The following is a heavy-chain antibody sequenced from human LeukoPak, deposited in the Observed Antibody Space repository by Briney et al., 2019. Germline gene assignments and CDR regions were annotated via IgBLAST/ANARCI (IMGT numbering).Heavy chain of an antibody. CDR2: VKTKTDGGTT. CDR1: GFTFSNAW. D-gene: IGHD5-18*01. J-gene: IGHJ6*03. V-gene: IGHV3-15*01. Sequence: GGSLRLSCAASGFTFSNAWMSWVRQAPGKGLEWVARVKTKTDGGTTDYAAPVKGRFTISRDNSKNTLYLQMNSLKTEDTAVYYCTRTKPWIQLWPKEYYYYYMDVWGKGTTVTISS. CDR3: TRTKPWIQLWPKEYYYYYMDV.